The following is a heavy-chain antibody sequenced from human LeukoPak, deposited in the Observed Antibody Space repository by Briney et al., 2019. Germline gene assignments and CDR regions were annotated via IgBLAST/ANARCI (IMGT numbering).Heavy chain of an antibody. D-gene: IGHD4-23*01. Sequence: PGGSLRLSCAASGFTFSSYGMHWVRQAPGKGLEWVTVIWYDGSNKYYADSVKGRFTISRDDSKNTLYLQMNGLRAEDTAMYYCARGYGGNSGSFDYWGQGTLVTVSS. CDR2: IWYDGSNK. CDR1: GFTFSSYG. V-gene: IGHV3-33*01. J-gene: IGHJ4*02. CDR3: ARGYGGNSGSFDY.